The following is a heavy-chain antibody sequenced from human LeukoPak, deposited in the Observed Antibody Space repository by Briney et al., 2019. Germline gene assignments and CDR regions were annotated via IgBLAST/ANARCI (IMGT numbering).Heavy chain of an antibody. CDR2: INHSGST. J-gene: IGHJ4*02. V-gene: IGHV4-34*01. D-gene: IGHD3-22*01. CDR3: ASATYYDSSGSQPDFDY. Sequence: GSLRLSCAASGFTFSSYAMSWIRQPPGKGLEWIGEINHSGSTNYNPSLKSRVTISVDTSKNQFSLKLSSVTAADTAVYYCASATYYDSSGSQPDFDYWGQGTLVTVSS. CDR1: GFTFSSYA.